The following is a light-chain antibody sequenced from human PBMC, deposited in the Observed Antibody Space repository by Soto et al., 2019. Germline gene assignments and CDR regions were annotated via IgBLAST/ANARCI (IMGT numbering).Light chain of an antibody. Sequence: EIVLTQSPGTLSLSPGERATLSCWASQSISSNYLAWYQQKPGQPPRLLISGSSIRATGIPKRFSGSASGTNFTLTISSLEPEDFAVFGSSPFTFGPGNKVDFK. CDR1: QSISSNY. J-gene: IGKJ3*01. V-gene: IGKV3-20*01. CDR3: SPFT. CDR2: GSS.